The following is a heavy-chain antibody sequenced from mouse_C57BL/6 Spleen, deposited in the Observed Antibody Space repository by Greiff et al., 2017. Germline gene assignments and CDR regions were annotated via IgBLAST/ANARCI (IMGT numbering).Heavy chain of an antibody. CDR3: ARGYGSSSYAMDY. Sequence: VKPGASVKISCKASGYSFTDYNMNWVKQSNGKSLEWIGVINPNYGTTSYNQKFKGKATLTVDQSSSTAYMQLNSLTSEDSAVYYCARGYGSSSYAMDYWGQGTSVTVSS. CDR1: GYSFTDYN. V-gene: IGHV1-39*01. J-gene: IGHJ4*01. D-gene: IGHD1-1*01. CDR2: INPNYGTT.